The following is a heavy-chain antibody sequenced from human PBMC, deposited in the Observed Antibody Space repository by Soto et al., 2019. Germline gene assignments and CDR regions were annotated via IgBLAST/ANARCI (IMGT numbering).Heavy chain of an antibody. Sequence: SETLSLTCTVSGGSISSSSYYWGWIRQPPGKGLEWIGSIYYSGSTYYNPSLKSRVTISVDTSKNQFSLKLSSVTAADTAVYYCARLARAAGTDPIIDYWGQGTLVTVSS. CDR1: GGSISSSSYY. CDR2: IYYSGST. J-gene: IGHJ4*02. D-gene: IGHD6-13*01. CDR3: ARLARAAGTDPIIDY. V-gene: IGHV4-39*01.